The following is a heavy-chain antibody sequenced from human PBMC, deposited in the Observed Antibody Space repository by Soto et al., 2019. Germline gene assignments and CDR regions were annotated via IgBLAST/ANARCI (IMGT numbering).Heavy chain of an antibody. D-gene: IGHD4-17*01. CDR2: INSDGTST. V-gene: IGHV3-74*01. J-gene: IGHJ6*02. CDR1: GGSFSGYY. CDR3: ARGYVPTLYGGMDV. Sequence: PSETLSLTCAVYGGSFSGYYWSWIRQPPGKGLVWVSRINSDGTSTFYADSVKGRFTISASTAYMELSSLRSEDTAVYYCARGYVPTLYGGMDVWGQGTTVTVSS.